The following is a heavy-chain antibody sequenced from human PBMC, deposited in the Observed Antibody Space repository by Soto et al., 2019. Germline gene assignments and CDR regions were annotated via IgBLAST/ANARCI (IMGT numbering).Heavy chain of an antibody. CDR3: ARRLGGYFDY. CDR2: IDWDDDK. J-gene: IGHJ4*02. Sequence: SGPTLVNPTQTLTLTCTFSGFSLSTSGMCVSWIRQPPGKALEWLARIDWDDDKYYSTSLKTRLTISKDTSRNQVVLTMTNMDPLDTATYYCARRLGGYFDYWGQGTLVTVSS. V-gene: IGHV2-70*11. CDR1: GFSLSTSGMC. D-gene: IGHD2-15*01.